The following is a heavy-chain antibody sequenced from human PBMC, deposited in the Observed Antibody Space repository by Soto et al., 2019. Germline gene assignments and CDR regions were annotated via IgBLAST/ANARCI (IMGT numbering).Heavy chain of an antibody. J-gene: IGHJ4*02. CDR2: IIPIFGTA. V-gene: IGHV1-69*13. Sequence: GASVKVSCKASGGTFISYAISWVRQAPGQGLEWMGGIIPIFGTANYAQKFQGRVTITADESTSTAYMELSSLRSEDTAVYYCARGGYYYDSSGYTWGQGTLVTVSS. D-gene: IGHD3-22*01. CDR3: ARGGYYYDSSGYT. CDR1: GGTFISYA.